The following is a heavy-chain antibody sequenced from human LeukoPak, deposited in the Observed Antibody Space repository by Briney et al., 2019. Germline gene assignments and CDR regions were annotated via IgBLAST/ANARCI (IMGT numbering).Heavy chain of an antibody. Sequence: ASVKDSCKASGYTFTSYGINWVLQAPGQGLEWMGWISPYNGNTKYAEKVQGRVTITTDTSTSTAYMELRSLNSDDTAVYYCARDQRGYGDSTGASKWIDPWGQGTLVTASS. CDR1: GYTFTSYG. V-gene: IGHV1-18*01. D-gene: IGHD4-17*01. J-gene: IGHJ5*02. CDR3: ARDQRGYGDSTGASKWIDP. CDR2: ISPYNGNT.